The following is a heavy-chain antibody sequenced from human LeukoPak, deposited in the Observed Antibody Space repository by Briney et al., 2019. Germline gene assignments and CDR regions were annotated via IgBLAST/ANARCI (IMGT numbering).Heavy chain of an antibody. CDR2: ITSSGQST. Sequence: GGSLRLSCAASGFTFSSYAMSCVRQAPGKGLEWVSAITSSGQSTFYADSVKGRFTISRDNSKNTLYLQMNSLRAEDTAVYFCAKPVAGVTNWFDPWGQGTLVTVSS. CDR1: GFTFSSYA. J-gene: IGHJ5*02. CDR3: AKPVAGVTNWFDP. V-gene: IGHV3-23*01. D-gene: IGHD6-19*01.